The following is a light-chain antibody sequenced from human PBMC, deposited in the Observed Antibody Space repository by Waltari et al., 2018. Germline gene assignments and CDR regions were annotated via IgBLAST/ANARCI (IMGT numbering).Light chain of an antibody. CDR1: QDISNY. Sequence: DIQMTQSTSSLSASVGDRVTITCRASQDISNYLNWYQQKPGKAPKRLIYDASSLQIGVPSRFSGSGSGTVFILTISSLQPEDFATYYCLQYTSAPFTFGPGTKLDIK. V-gene: IGKV1-17*01. J-gene: IGKJ3*01. CDR2: DAS. CDR3: LQYTSAPFT.